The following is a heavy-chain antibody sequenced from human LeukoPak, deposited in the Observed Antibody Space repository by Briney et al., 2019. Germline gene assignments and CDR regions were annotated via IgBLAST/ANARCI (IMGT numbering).Heavy chain of an antibody. J-gene: IGHJ4*02. CDR2: ISWNSGTI. D-gene: IGHD6-19*01. CDR1: GFIFNNYA. Sequence: GGSLRLSCAGSGFIFNNYAMHWVRQPPGKGLEWVSGISWNSGTIDYADSVRGRFTISRDSAMNLLYLQMNSLRAEDTAMYYCAKGTLRYSSCYEYWGQGTPVTVSS. V-gene: IGHV3-9*01. CDR3: AKGTLRYSSCYEY.